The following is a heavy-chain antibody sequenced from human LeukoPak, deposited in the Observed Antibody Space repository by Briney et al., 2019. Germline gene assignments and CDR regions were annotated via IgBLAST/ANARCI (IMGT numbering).Heavy chain of an antibody. D-gene: IGHD6-6*01. J-gene: IGHJ6*03. CDR3: ARCPLAGGSSGRGVPYYYYYYYMDV. V-gene: IGHV3-30*04. Sequence: GRSLRLSCAASVFTFISYAMQWVRQAPGKGLEWVAVISYDGSNKYYADSVKGRFTISRDNSKNTLYLQMNSLRAEDTAVYYCARCPLAGGSSGRGVPYYYYYYYMDVWGKGTTVTVSS. CDR2: ISYDGSNK. CDR1: VFTFISYA.